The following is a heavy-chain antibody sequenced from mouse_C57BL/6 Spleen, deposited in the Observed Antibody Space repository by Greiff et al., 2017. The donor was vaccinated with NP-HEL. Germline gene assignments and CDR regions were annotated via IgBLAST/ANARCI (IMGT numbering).Heavy chain of an antibody. CDR2: IDPSDSYT. CDR3: ARRRPSYYFDY. Sequence: VQLQQPGAELVMPGASVKLSCKASGYTFTSYWMHWVKQRPGQGLEWIGEIDPSDSYTNYNQKFKGKSTLTVDKSSSTAYMQLSSLTSEDSAVYYCARRRPSYYFDYWGQGTTLTVSS. J-gene: IGHJ2*01. V-gene: IGHV1-69*01. CDR1: GYTFTSYW.